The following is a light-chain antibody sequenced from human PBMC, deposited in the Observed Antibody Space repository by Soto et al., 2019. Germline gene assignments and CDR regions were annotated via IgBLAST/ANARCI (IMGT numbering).Light chain of an antibody. CDR1: QSLLHSNGYNY. CDR2: LGS. CDR3: MQALQTPL. J-gene: IGKJ1*01. V-gene: IGKV2-28*01. Sequence: DIVMTQSPLSLPVTPGEPASISCRSSQSLLHSNGYNYLDWYLQKPGQSPQLLIYLGSNRSSGVPDRFSGSGSGTDLTLKISRVEAEDVGVYYCMQALQTPLFGQGTKVEIK.